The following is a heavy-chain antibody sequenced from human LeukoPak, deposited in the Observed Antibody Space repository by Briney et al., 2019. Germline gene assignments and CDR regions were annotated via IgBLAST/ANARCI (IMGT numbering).Heavy chain of an antibody. Sequence: ASVKVSCKASGYTFTSYGISWVRQAPGQGLEWMGWISAYNGNTNCAQKLQGRVTMTTDTSTSTAYMELRSLRSDDTAVYYCARDWGVWGYCSSTSCSPIEEYWGQGTLVTVSS. D-gene: IGHD2-2*01. CDR2: ISAYNGNT. V-gene: IGHV1-18*01. CDR3: ARDWGVWGYCSSTSCSPIEEY. CDR1: GYTFTSYG. J-gene: IGHJ4*02.